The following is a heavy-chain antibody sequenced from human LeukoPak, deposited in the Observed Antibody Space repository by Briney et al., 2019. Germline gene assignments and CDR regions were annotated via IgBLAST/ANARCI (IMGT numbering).Heavy chain of an antibody. CDR3: ARDWFHAIDY. V-gene: IGHV3-74*01. D-gene: IGHD2/OR15-2a*01. CDR1: GFTFSDTW. J-gene: IGHJ4*02. CDR2: IRSDGSDT. Sequence: GGSLRLSCAASGFTFSDTWMHWVRRAPGEGLVWVSRIRSDGSDTRYAESVKGRFTIPRDDAKNTLYLQMNSLRAEDTVVYYCARDWFHAIDYWGQGTLVTVSS.